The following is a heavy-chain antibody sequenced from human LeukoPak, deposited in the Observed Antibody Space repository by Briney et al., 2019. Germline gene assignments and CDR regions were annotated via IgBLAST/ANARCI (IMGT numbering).Heavy chain of an antibody. CDR2: INHSGST. J-gene: IGHJ4*02. CDR3: ARGRGPDY. Sequence: SETLSLTCAVYGGSFSGYYWSWIRQPPGKGLEWIGEINHSGSTNYNPSLKSRVTISVDTSKNQFSLKLSSVTAADTAVYYCARGRGPDYWGQGTLVTVSS. V-gene: IGHV4-34*01. CDR1: GGSFSGYY.